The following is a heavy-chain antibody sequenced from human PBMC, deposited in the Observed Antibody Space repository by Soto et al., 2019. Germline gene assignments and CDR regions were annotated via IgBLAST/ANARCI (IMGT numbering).Heavy chain of an antibody. CDR3: ARDPQGIAVDHSSYFGIDV. CDR2: TSSSGSTI. J-gene: IGHJ6*02. CDR1: GFTFSDYD. Sequence: PGGSLRLSCAASGFTFSDYDMSWIRQAPGKGLEWVSYTSSSGSTIYYADSVKGRFTMSRDNAKNSMYLHMDSLRVEDTAVYYCARDPQGIAVDHSSYFGIDVRGQGTTVTVS. D-gene: IGHD6-19*01. V-gene: IGHV3-11*01.